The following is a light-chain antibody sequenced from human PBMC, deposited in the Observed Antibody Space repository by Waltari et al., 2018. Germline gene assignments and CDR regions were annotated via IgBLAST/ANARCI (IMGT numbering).Light chain of an antibody. J-gene: IGKJ2*01. CDR2: WAS. V-gene: IGKV4-1*01. Sequence: DFVMAQSPDSLAVSLGERATINCKSSQTVFYTYNNENYLAWYQQKPGQPPRLLIYWASTRGTGVPERFRGSGSGTEVSLAISDLPGEGVGGDDGVRQAATPYACGQGATL. CDR3: VRQAATPYA. CDR1: QTVFYTYNNENY.